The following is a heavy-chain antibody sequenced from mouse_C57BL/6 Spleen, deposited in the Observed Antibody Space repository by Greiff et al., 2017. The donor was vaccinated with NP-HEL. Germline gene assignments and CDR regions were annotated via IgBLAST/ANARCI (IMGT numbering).Heavy chain of an antibody. V-gene: IGHV1-82*01. CDR1: GYAFSSSW. D-gene: IGHD3-3*01. CDR3: AREGVGWDYFDY. J-gene: IGHJ2*01. CDR2: IYPGDGDT. Sequence: QVQLQQSGPELVKPGASVKISCKASGYAFSSSWMNWVKQRPGKGLEWIGRIYPGDGDTNYNGKFKGKATLTADKSSSTAYMQLSSLTSEDSAVYFCAREGVGWDYFDYWGQGTTLTVSS.